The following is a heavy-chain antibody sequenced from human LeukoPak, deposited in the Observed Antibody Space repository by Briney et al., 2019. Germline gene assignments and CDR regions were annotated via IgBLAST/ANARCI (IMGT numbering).Heavy chain of an antibody. CDR2: INHSGST. CDR3: ARVRGAAAIDY. V-gene: IGHV4-39*07. J-gene: IGHJ4*02. Sequence: PSETLSLTCTVSGGSISSGNYYWSWIRQPPGKGLEWIGEINHSGSTNYNPSLKSRVTISVDTSKNQFSLKLSSVTAADTAVYYCARVRGAAAIDYWGQGTLVTVSS. D-gene: IGHD6-25*01. CDR1: GGSISSGNYY.